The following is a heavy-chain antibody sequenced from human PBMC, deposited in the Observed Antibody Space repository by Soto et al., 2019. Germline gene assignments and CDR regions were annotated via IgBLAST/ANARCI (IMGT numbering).Heavy chain of an antibody. Sequence: EVQLVESGGGLVQPGRSLRLSCAASGFTFDDYVMHWVRQAPGKGLEWVSTISWNSGRIGYADSVKGRFTISRDNAKNSLYLQMNSLRAEDTALYYCAKGYYYDSGYYFDYWGQGTLVTVSS. CDR1: GFTFDDYV. J-gene: IGHJ4*02. D-gene: IGHD3-22*01. V-gene: IGHV3-9*01. CDR3: AKGYYYDSGYYFDY. CDR2: ISWNSGRI.